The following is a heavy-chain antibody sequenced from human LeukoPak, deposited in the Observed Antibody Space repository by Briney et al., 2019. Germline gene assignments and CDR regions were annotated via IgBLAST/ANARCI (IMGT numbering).Heavy chain of an antibody. Sequence: ASVKVSCKASGYTFTSYGISWVRQAPGQGLEWMGWISAYNGNTNYAQKLQGRVTMTTDTSTSTAYMELRSLRSDDTAVCYCARDSYYDILTGQRYDYWGQGTLVTVSS. V-gene: IGHV1-18*01. CDR2: ISAYNGNT. CDR3: ARDSYYDILTGQRYDY. D-gene: IGHD3-9*01. CDR1: GYTFTSYG. J-gene: IGHJ4*02.